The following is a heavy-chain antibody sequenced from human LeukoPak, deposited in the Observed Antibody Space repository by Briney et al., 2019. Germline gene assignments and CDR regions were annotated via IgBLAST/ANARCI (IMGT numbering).Heavy chain of an antibody. Sequence: SVKVSCKASGGTFSSYAISWVRQAPGQGLEWMGRIIPILGIANYAQKFQGRVTITADKSTSTAYMELSSLRSEDTAVYYCARGVGDYYYYYGMDVWGQGTTVTVSS. J-gene: IGHJ6*02. CDR3: ARGVGDYYYYYGMDV. CDR2: IIPILGIA. D-gene: IGHD3-16*01. CDR1: GGTFSSYA. V-gene: IGHV1-69*04.